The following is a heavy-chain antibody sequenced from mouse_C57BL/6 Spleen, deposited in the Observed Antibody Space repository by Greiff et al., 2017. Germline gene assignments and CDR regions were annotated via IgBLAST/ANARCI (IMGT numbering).Heavy chain of an antibody. CDR1: GYTFTSSW. CDR2: IDPSDSET. J-gene: IGHJ1*03. V-gene: IGHV1-52*01. Sequence: VQLQQPGAELVRPGSSVKLSCKASGYTFTSSWMHWVKQRPIQGLEWIGNIDPSDSETHYNQKFKDKATLTVDKSSRTAYMHLSSLTSEDSAVYYWARNDYWYFEVGGTGTTGTVSS. CDR3: ARNDYWYFEV.